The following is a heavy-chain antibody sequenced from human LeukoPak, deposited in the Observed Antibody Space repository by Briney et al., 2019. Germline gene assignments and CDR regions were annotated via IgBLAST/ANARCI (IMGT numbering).Heavy chain of an antibody. CDR1: GFTFSNCA. CDR3: AKSCNSGNCYYNY. Sequence: GGSLRLSCAASGFTFSNCAMSWVRQAPEKGLEWVSGISGSGSSTYYADSVKGRLTISRDNSENTLSLQMNSLRADDTAIYYCAKSCNSGNCYYNYWGQGTLVTVSS. CDR2: ISGSGSST. J-gene: IGHJ4*02. V-gene: IGHV3-23*01. D-gene: IGHD2/OR15-2a*01.